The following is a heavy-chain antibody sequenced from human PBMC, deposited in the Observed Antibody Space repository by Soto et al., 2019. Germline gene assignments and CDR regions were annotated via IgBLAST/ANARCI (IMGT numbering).Heavy chain of an antibody. CDR2: INPSGGST. J-gene: IGHJ4*02. CDR3: ARASGIAVAEFDY. CDR1: GYTFTSYY. V-gene: IGHV1-46*01. Sequence: QVQLVQSGAEVKKPGASVKVSCKASGYTFTSYYMHWVRQAPGQGLEWMGIINPSGGSTSYAQKFQGRVAMTRDTSTSTVYMELSSLRSEDTAVYYGARASGIAVAEFDYWGQGTLVTVSS. D-gene: IGHD6-19*01.